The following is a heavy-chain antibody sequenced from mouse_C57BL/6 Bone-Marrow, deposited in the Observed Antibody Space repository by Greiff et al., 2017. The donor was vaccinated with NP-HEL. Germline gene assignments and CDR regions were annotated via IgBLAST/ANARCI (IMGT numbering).Heavy chain of an antibody. Sequence: QVQLQQSGAELARPGASVKMSCKASGYTFTSYTMHWVNQRPGQGLEWIGYINPSSGYTKYNQKFKDKATLTADKSSSTAYMQLSSLTSEDSAVYYCARKRIYYGSSYAMDYWGQGTSVTVSS. CDR1: GYTFTSYT. CDR3: ARKRIYYGSSYAMDY. CDR2: INPSSGYT. V-gene: IGHV1-4*01. J-gene: IGHJ4*01. D-gene: IGHD1-1*01.